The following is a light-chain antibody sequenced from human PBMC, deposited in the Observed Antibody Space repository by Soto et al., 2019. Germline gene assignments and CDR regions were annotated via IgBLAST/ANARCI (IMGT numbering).Light chain of an antibody. CDR2: DNN. CDR3: GAWDSSLSAGV. Sequence: QSLLTQPPSVSAAPGQKVTISCSGSSSNIGNNYVSWYQHFPGTAPKLLIYDNNVRPSGIPDRFSGSKSGTSATLGITGLQTGDEADYYCGAWDSSLSAGVFGGGTKLT. J-gene: IGLJ3*02. CDR1: SSNIGNNY. V-gene: IGLV1-51*01.